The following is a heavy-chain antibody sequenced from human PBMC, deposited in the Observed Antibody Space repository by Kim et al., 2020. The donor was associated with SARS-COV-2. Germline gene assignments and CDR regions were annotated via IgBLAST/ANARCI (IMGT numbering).Heavy chain of an antibody. D-gene: IGHD2-8*01. V-gene: IGHV3-30*18. J-gene: IGHJ6*02. CDR2: ISYDGSNK. CDR1: GFTFSSYG. CDR3: AKGNGYGMDV. Sequence: GGSLRLSCAASGFTFSSYGMHWVRQAPGKGLEWVAVISYDGSNKYYADSVKGRFTISRDNSKNTLYLQMNSLRAEDTAVYYCAKGNGYGMDVWGQGTTVT.